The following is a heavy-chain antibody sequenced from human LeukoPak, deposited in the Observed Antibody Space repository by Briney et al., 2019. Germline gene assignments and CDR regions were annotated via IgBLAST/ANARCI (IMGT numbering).Heavy chain of an antibody. CDR3: IWHKYDY. Sequence: TTGGSLRLSCAASGFTFSNAWMTWVRQAPGKGLECVARVKSKSDGGATDYAAAVKGRFTISRDDSKNTLYLQMNSLKTEDTALYYCIWHKYDYWGQGILVTVSP. J-gene: IGHJ4*02. V-gene: IGHV3-15*01. D-gene: IGHD2-2*01. CDR1: GFTFSNAW. CDR2: VKSKSDGGAT.